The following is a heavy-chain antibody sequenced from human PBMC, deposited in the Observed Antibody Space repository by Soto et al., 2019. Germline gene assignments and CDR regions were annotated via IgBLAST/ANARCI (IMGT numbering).Heavy chain of an antibody. D-gene: IGHD3-10*01. CDR3: AGGVYGSGNYYTGPSAFDI. Sequence: QVQLEQSGAEVKKPGSSVKVSCKASGGTLSDHGVAWLRQAPGQGLEWMGGTIPVFNTAKYAQKVQGRVTFTADKYTYMAYMELSSLRSWDTSFYFCAGGVYGSGNYYTGPSAFDIWGQGTMVIVSS. CDR1: GGTLSDHG. V-gene: IGHV1-69*06. J-gene: IGHJ3*02. CDR2: TIPVFNTA.